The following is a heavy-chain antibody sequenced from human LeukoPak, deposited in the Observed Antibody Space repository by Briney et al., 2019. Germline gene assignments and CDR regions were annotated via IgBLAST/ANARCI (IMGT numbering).Heavy chain of an antibody. D-gene: IGHD2-2*01. Sequence: SDTLSLTCTVWGRSISSYYWSWMRQPPGKGREGIGYIYYSGSTNYNPSLKSRVTISVDTSKNQFSLKLSSVTAADTAVYYSARDYASTFYDYYGMDVWGKGTTVTVSS. V-gene: IGHV4-59*01. CDR2: IYYSGST. CDR1: GRSISSYY. CDR3: ARDYASTFYDYYGMDV. J-gene: IGHJ6*04.